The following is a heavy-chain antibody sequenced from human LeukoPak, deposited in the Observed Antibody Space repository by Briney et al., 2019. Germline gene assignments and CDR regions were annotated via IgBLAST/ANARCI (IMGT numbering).Heavy chain of an antibody. J-gene: IGHJ4*02. CDR1: GFTFSSHA. CDR3: ARRGESTNYGDYRFDS. CDR2: ISSSGGST. D-gene: IGHD4-17*01. Sequence: GRSLRLSCAASGFTFSSHAMSWVRQAPGMGLEWVSAISSSGGSTYHADSVKGRFTISRDNSKNTLYLQMNSLRVEDTAVYYCARRGESTNYGDYRFDSWGQGTLVIVSS. V-gene: IGHV3-23*01.